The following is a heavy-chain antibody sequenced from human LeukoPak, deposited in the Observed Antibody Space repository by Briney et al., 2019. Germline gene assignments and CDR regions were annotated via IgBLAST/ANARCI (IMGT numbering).Heavy chain of an antibody. CDR2: ISYDGSNK. D-gene: IGHD5/OR15-5a*01. CDR1: GFTFSSYA. Sequence: GGSLRLSCAASGFTFSSYAMHWVRQAPGKGLEWVAVISYDGSNKYYADSVKGRFTISRDNSKNTLYLQMNSLRAEDTAVYYCAREVASTYNWFDPWGQGTLVTVSS. J-gene: IGHJ5*02. V-gene: IGHV3-30-3*01. CDR3: AREVASTYNWFDP.